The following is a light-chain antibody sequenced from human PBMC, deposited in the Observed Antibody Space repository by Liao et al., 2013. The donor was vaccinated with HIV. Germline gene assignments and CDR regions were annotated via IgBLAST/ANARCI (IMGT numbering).Light chain of an antibody. V-gene: IGLV3-21*04. CDR3: QLWDGTSAHVL. J-gene: IGLJ2*01. Sequence: SYELTQPPSVSVAPGKTARITCGGNNIGSKSVHWYQQKPGQAPVLVIYYDSDRPSGIPERFSGSNSGNTATLTISRVEAGDEADYYCQLWDGTSAHVLFGGGTQLTVL. CDR2: YDS. CDR1: NIGSKS.